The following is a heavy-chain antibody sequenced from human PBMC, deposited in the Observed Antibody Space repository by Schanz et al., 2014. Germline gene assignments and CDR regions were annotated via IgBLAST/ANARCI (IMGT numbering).Heavy chain of an antibody. J-gene: IGHJ4*02. CDR2: INSNSSTI. Sequence: EVQLVESGGGLVQPGGSLRLSCAASGFTFSGYSMNWVRQAPGKGLEWVAYINSNSSTIHYADSVKGRFTISRDNAKKSLYLQMDSPRAEDAADYHCARHLPRPFLFDYWGQGTLVTVSS. CDR1: GFTFSGYS. CDR3: ARHLPRPFLFDY. V-gene: IGHV3-48*01. D-gene: IGHD3-3*02.